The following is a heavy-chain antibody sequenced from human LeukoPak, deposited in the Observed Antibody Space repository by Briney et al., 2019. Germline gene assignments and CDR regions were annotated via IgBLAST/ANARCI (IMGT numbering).Heavy chain of an antibody. CDR3: ATTTWDSSGYYYGY. V-gene: IGHV1-46*01. Sequence: ASVKASCKTSGYTFTGYYMHWVRQAPGQGLEWMGIINPSGGGTSYAQKFQGRVTMTRDTSTSTVYMELSSLRSEDTAVYYCATTTWDSSGYYYGYWGQGTLVTVSS. CDR2: INPSGGGT. CDR1: GYTFTGYY. J-gene: IGHJ4*02. D-gene: IGHD3-22*01.